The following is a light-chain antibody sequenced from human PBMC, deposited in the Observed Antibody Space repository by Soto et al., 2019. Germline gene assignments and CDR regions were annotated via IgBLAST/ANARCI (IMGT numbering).Light chain of an antibody. CDR1: QSVSSNF. Sequence: EIVLTHSPGTLSLSPGERTTLSCRASQSVSSNFLDWYQQKPGQAPRLLIYGASSRATGIPDRFSGSGSGTDFTLTISRLEPEDFAVYYCQQWFTFGPGTKVDIK. J-gene: IGKJ3*01. CDR3: QQWFT. V-gene: IGKV3-20*01. CDR2: GAS.